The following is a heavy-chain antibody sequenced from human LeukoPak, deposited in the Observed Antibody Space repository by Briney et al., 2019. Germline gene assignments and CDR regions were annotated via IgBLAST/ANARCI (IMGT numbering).Heavy chain of an antibody. CDR1: GITFGDYG. D-gene: IGHD1-1*01. Sequence: GGSLRLSCTASGITFGDYGVSWFRQAPGKGLEWIGFIRSKTYGGTTEDAASVRGRSTLSRDDSKNIVYLEMNILRAEDTAVYYCSTDYWRLGFDYWGQGTLVTVSS. CDR2: IRSKTYGGTT. V-gene: IGHV3-49*03. CDR3: STDYWRLGFDY. J-gene: IGHJ4*02.